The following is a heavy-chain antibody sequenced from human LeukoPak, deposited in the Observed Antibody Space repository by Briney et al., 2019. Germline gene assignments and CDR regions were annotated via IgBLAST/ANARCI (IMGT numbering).Heavy chain of an antibody. CDR2: INHSGST. J-gene: IGHJ6*03. V-gene: IGHV4-34*01. CDR1: GGSFSGYY. Sequence: SETLSLTCAVNGGSFSGYYWSWIRQPPGKGLEWIGEINHSGSTNYNPSLKSRVTISVDTSKNQFSLKLSSVTAADTAVYYCARSGLFYYYYYMDVWGKGTTVTVSS. D-gene: IGHD3-10*01. CDR3: ARSGLFYYYYYMDV.